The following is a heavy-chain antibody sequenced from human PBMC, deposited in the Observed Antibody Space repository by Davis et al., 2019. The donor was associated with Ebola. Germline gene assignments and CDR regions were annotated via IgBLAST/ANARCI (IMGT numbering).Heavy chain of an antibody. Sequence: ESLKISCAASGFTFSTYAMSWVRQAPGKGLEWVSAISCSGGSTYYADSVKGRVTISRDNSKNTLYLQMNGLRVEDTAIYYCTKDTSNIWFDIWGQGTMVTVSS. V-gene: IGHV3-23*01. D-gene: IGHD1-26*01. CDR3: TKDTSNIWFDI. CDR1: GFTFSTYA. J-gene: IGHJ3*02. CDR2: ISCSGGST.